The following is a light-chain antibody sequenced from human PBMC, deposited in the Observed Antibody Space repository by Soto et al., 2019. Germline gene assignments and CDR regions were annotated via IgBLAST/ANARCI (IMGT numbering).Light chain of an antibody. J-gene: IGKJ3*01. CDR3: QQYTNFPFT. CDR2: KAS. CDR1: PSISNW. Sequence: DIQMTQSPSTLSASVGDRVTITCRSSPSISNWLAWYQQKPGKAPKLLIYKASSLEGGVPSRFSGSGSGTEFTLTISSLQPDDFATYYCQQYTNFPFTFGPGTKVDIK. V-gene: IGKV1-5*03.